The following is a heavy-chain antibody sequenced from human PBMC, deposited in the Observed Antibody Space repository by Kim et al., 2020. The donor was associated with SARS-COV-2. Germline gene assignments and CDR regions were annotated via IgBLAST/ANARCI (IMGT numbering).Heavy chain of an antibody. CDR3: ARSQSGGCSSTSCYYYYGMDV. CDR2: IYYSGST. D-gene: IGHD2-2*01. J-gene: IGHJ6*02. Sequence: SETLSLTCTVSGGSISSYYWSWIRQPPGKGLEWIGYIYYSGSTNYNPSLKSRVTISVDTSKNQFSLKLSSVTAADTAVYYCARSQSGGCSSTSCYYYYGMDVWGQGTTVTVSS. V-gene: IGHV4-59*01. CDR1: GGSISSYY.